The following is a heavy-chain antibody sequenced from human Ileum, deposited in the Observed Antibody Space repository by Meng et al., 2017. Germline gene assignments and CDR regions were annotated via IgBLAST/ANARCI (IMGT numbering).Heavy chain of an antibody. V-gene: IGHV4-61*08. Sequence: VHRQGPGRGLVSPSETLSLICTVSGGSVSSSGYQWGWIRQHPGKGLESIGYASTNYNPSLKSRVTISVDTSKNQFSLKLTSVTAADTAVYYCARDHWGSLDYWGQGVLVTVSS. J-gene: IGHJ4*02. D-gene: IGHD7-27*01. CDR2: AST. CDR3: ARDHWGSLDY. CDR1: GGSVSSSGYQ.